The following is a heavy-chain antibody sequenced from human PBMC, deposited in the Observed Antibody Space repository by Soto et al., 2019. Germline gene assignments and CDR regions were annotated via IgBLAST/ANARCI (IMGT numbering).Heavy chain of an antibody. D-gene: IGHD5-12*01. CDR3: ARDSDSGYDKYYYYGMDV. CDR2: IIPIFGTA. V-gene: IGHV1-69*13. Sequence: SVKVSCKASGGTFSSYAISWVRQAPGQGLEWMGGIIPIFGTANYAQKFQGRVTITADESTSTAYMELSSLRSEDTAVYYCARDSDSGYDKYYYYGMDVWGQGTTVTVSS. J-gene: IGHJ6*02. CDR1: GGTFSSYA.